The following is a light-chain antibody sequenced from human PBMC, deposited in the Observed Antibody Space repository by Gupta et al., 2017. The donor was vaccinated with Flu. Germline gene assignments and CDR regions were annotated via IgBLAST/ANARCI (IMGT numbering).Light chain of an antibody. CDR1: QSVSSK. J-gene: IGKJ2*01. CDR2: GTS. V-gene: IGKV3-15*01. CDR3: QQYNNWPMYT. Sequence: EIVMTQSPATLSVSPGERATLSCRASQSVSSKLAWYQQKPGQAPRLLIYGTSTRDTGIPARFSGSGSGTEFTLTISSRQPEDFAVYYCQQYNNWPMYTFGQGTKMEIK.